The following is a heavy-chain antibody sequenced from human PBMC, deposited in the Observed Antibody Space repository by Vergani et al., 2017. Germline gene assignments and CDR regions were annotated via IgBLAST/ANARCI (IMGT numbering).Heavy chain of an antibody. D-gene: IGHD1-7*01. CDR3: ARIGITGTTGWYFDL. J-gene: IGHJ2*01. V-gene: IGHV3-53*04. CDR1: GFTVSSNY. Sequence: EVQLEESGGGLVQPGGSLRLSCAASGFTVSSNYMSWVRQAPGKGLEWVSVIYSGGSTYYADSVKGRFTISRHNSKNTLYLQMNSLRAEDTAVYYCARIGITGTTGWYFDLWGRGTLVTVSS. CDR2: IYSGGST.